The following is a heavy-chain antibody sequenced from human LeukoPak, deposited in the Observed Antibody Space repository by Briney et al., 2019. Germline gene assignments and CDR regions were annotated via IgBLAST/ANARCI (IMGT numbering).Heavy chain of an antibody. V-gene: IGHV3-23*01. D-gene: IGHD2-15*01. Sequence: GGSLRLSCAASGFTFSSYAMSWVRQAPGKGLEWVSAISGSGGSTYYADSVKGRFTISRDNAKNTLYLQMSSLRADDAAVYYCARGYCSGGTCYSAVLFDYWGQGTLVTVSS. CDR3: ARGYCSGGTCYSAVLFDY. J-gene: IGHJ4*02. CDR2: ISGSGGST. CDR1: GFTFSSYA.